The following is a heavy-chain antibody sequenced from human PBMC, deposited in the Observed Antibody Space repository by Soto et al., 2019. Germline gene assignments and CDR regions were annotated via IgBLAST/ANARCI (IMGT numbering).Heavy chain of an antibody. J-gene: IGHJ5*02. CDR1: GFTFSSYG. V-gene: IGHV3-30*18. CDR3: AKDRYAGHEANWLDP. Sequence: QVQLVESGGGVVQPGRSLRLSCAASGFTFSSYGMHWVRQAPGKGLEWVAVISYDGSNKYYADSVKGRFTISRDNSKNTLYLQMNSLRAEDTAVYYCAKDRYAGHEANWLDPWGQGTLVTVSS. CDR2: ISYDGSNK. D-gene: IGHD3-16*01.